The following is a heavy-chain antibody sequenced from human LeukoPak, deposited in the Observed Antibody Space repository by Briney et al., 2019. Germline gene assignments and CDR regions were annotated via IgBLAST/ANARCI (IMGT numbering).Heavy chain of an antibody. J-gene: IGHJ4*01. CDR2: ISSHSRDI. V-gene: IGHV3-21*01. CDR3: ARDDRDISSFRFDY. D-gene: IGHD6-6*01. CDR1: GFTFNTYS. Sequence: PGGSLRLSCAASGFTFNTYSMNWVRQAPGKGLEWVSSISSHSRDIYYADSVKGRFTISRDNAKNSLHLQVNSLRAEDTAVYYCARDDRDISSFRFDYWGHGILVTVSS.